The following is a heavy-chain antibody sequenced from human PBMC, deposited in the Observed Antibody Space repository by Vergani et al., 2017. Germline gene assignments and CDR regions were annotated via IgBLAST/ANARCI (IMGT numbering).Heavy chain of an antibody. D-gene: IGHD6-19*01. V-gene: IGHV4-39*01. CDR3: ARQRPGSGWSPGDFDD. CDR2: IYYSGLT. Sequence: QLQLQQSGPGLLKPSETLFLTCTVSAESTSSGSYYWSWIRQPPGKSLECIGSIYYSGLTYYNPSLKGRVAISVDTSKNQFSLKVTSVTAADTAVYFCARQRPGSGWSPGDFDDWGQGILVTVSS. CDR1: AESTSSGSYY. J-gene: IGHJ4*02.